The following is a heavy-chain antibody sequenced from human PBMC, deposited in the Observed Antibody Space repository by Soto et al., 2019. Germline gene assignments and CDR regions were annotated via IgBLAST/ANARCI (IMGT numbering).Heavy chain of an antibody. V-gene: IGHV4-30-2*01. J-gene: IGHJ6*02. CDR2: IYHSGST. CDR3: ARGMGYCSGGSCYYYYGMDV. Sequence: PSETLSLTCAVSGCSISSGGYSWSWIRQPPGKGLEWIGYIYHSGSTYYNPSLKSRVTISVDRSKNQFSLKLSSVTAADTAVYYCARGMGYCSGGSCYYYYGMDVWGQGTTVTVSS. CDR1: GCSISSGGYS. D-gene: IGHD2-15*01.